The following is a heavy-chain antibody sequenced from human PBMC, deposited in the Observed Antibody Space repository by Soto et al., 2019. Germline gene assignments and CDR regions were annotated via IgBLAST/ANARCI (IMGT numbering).Heavy chain of an antibody. CDR3: AKGVGTAMTGPFDS. CDR2: ISYDGSNK. V-gene: IGHV3-30*18. Sequence: PGGSLRLSCAASGFTFSSYGMHWVRQAPGKGLEWVAVISYDGSNKYYADSVKGRFTISRDNSKNTLYLQVNSLRADDTAVYYCAKGVGTAMTGPFDSWGQGTLVTVSS. D-gene: IGHD5-18*01. J-gene: IGHJ4*02. CDR1: GFTFSSYG.